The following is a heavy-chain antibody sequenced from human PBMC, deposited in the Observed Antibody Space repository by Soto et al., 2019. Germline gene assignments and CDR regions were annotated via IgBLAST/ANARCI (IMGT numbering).Heavy chain of an antibody. V-gene: IGHV4-4*02. D-gene: IGHD3-22*01. CDR3: ARRVYDPRLKYMYFDF. J-gene: IGHJ4*02. CDR2: IFHDGTA. Sequence: KPSETLSLTSAVSGVSISSGNWWTWARQSPKRGLEYIGEIFHDGTANYYPSFERRVAISVDTSKNQFSLKLTSVTAADTAIYFCARRVYDPRLKYMYFDFWGQGTLVTVSS. CDR1: GVSISSGNW.